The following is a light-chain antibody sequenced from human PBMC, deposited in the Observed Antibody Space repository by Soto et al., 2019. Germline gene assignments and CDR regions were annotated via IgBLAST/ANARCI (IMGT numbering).Light chain of an antibody. CDR2: HAS. CDR1: QTISSW. V-gene: IGKV1-5*01. Sequence: DIQMTQSPSTLSVSLGDRVTITCRASQTISSWLAWYQQKPGTAPKVLIYHASNLQSGVPSRFSGSGSGTEFTLTISSLQPDDFATFYCQQYVSSPWTFGQGTKVDIK. CDR3: QQYVSSPWT. J-gene: IGKJ1*01.